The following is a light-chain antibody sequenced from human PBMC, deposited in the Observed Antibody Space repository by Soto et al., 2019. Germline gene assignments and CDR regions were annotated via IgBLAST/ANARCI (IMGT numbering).Light chain of an antibody. CDR2: EVT. Sequence: QSALTQPASVSGSPGQSITISCTGTSSDVGGYNYVSWYQQHPGKAPKLMIYEVTNRPSGVSDRFSGSKSGNTASLTISGLQAEDEADYYCGSYTTSSTWVFGGATKLTVL. CDR3: GSYTTSSTWV. J-gene: IGLJ3*02. V-gene: IGLV2-14*01. CDR1: SSDVGGYNY.